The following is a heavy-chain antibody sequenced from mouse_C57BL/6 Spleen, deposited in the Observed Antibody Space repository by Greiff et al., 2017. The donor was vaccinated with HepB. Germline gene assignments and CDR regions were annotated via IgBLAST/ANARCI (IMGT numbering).Heavy chain of an antibody. D-gene: IGHD1-1*01. Sequence: EVMLVESGGGLVKPGGSLKLSCAASGFTFSDYGMHWVRQAPEKGLEWVAYISSGSSTIYYADTVKGRFTISRDNAKNTLFLQMTSLRSEDTAMYYCARGTTVVAIYWYFDVWGTGTTVTVSS. V-gene: IGHV5-17*01. J-gene: IGHJ1*03. CDR1: GFTFSDYG. CDR3: ARGTTVVAIYWYFDV. CDR2: ISSGSSTI.